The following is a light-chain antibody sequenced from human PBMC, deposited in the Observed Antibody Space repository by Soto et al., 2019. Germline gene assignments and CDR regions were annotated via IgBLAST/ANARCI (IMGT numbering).Light chain of an antibody. Sequence: EIVMTQSPATLSVSPGERATLSCRASQSVSSSYLAWYQQKPGQAPRLLIYGASSRATGIPDRFSGSGSGTDFTLTISRLDPEDFAVYYCQQYGSSPLTFGGGTKVDIK. CDR3: QQYGSSPLT. CDR1: QSVSSSY. V-gene: IGKV3-20*01. J-gene: IGKJ4*01. CDR2: GAS.